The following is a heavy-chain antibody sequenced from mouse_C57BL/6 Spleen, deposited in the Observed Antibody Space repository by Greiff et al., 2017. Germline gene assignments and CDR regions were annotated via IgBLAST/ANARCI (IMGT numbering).Heavy chain of an antibody. CDR3: AACWLTGTGFAY. D-gene: IGHD4-1*01. CDR1: GYAFSSSW. J-gene: IGHJ3*01. V-gene: IGHV1-82*01. CDR2: IYPGDGDT. Sequence: VQLQQSGPELVKPGASVKISCKASGYAFSSSWMNWVKQRPGTGLEWIGRIYPGDGDTNYNGKFKGKATMTADKSSSTAYMQLSSLKSEDSAVYFCAACWLTGTGFAYWGQGTLVTVSA.